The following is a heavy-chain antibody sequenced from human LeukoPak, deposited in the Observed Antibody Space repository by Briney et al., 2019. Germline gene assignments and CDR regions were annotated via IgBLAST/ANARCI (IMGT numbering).Heavy chain of an antibody. J-gene: IGHJ4*02. D-gene: IGHD3-3*01. V-gene: IGHV3-23*01. Sequence: GGSLRLSCAASGFTFSSYAMSWVRQAPGKGLEWVSAISGSGGSTYYADSGKGRFTIYRENSKNKMYLQMNSLRAEDTAVYYCAKGLRFLDLDYWGQGTLVTVSS. CDR2: ISGSGGST. CDR3: AKGLRFLDLDY. CDR1: GFTFSSYA.